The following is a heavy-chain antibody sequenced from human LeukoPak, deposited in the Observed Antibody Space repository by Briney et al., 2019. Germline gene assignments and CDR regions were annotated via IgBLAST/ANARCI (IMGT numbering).Heavy chain of an antibody. V-gene: IGHV3-21*01. Sequence: PGGSLRLSCAASGFTVSSNYMSWVRQAPGKGLEWVSSISSSSSYIYYADSVKGRFTISRDNAKNSLYLQMNSLRAEDTAVYYCLLDIVATGDYWGQGTLVTVSS. CDR3: LLDIVATGDY. CDR2: ISSSSSYI. CDR1: GFTVSSNY. D-gene: IGHD5-12*01. J-gene: IGHJ4*02.